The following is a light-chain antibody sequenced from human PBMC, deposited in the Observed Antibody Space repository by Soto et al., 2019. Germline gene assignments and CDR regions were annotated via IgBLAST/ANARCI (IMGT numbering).Light chain of an antibody. J-gene: IGKJ2*01. CDR2: KAS. CDR3: QQYNSYSYT. CDR1: QSINSW. Sequence: DIQMTQSPSTLSASVGDRVTITCRASQSINSWLAWYQQKPGKAPNLLIYKASTLESGVPSRFSGSGSGTEFTLTISSLQPDDFATYYCQQYNSYSYTFGQGTKLEI. V-gene: IGKV1-5*03.